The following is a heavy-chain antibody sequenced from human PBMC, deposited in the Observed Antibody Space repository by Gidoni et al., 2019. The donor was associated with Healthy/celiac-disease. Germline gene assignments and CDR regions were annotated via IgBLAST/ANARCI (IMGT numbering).Heavy chain of an antibody. D-gene: IGHD3-3*01. CDR3: AKHYDFWSGWLDY. CDR2: ISGSGGST. V-gene: IGHV3-23*01. CDR1: GFTFSSYA. Sequence: EVQLLESGGGLVQPGGSLRLSCAASGFTFSSYAMSWVRQAPGKGLGWVSAISGSGGSTYYADSVKGRFTISRDNSKNTLYLQMNSLRAEDTAVYYCAKHYDFWSGWLDYWGQGTLVTVSS. J-gene: IGHJ4*02.